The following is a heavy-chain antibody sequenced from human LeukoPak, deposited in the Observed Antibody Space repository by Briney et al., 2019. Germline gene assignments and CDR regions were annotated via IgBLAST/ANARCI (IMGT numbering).Heavy chain of an antibody. V-gene: IGHV4-39*07. Sequence: SETLSLTCTVSGGSISTSNYYSGWIRQPPGKGLEWIGNIFYSGSTYYRSALKSRVTISLATSRNQCSLKLNSVTAADTAVYYCAKCNGYGLVYIWGQGTMVTASS. CDR1: GGSISTSNYY. D-gene: IGHD3-10*01. CDR2: IFYSGST. CDR3: AKCNGYGLVYI. J-gene: IGHJ3*02.